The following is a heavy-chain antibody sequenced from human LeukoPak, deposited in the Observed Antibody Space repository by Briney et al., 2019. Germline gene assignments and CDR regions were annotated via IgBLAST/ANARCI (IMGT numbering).Heavy chain of an antibody. CDR1: GFTFSSYS. CDR2: ISGSGGST. J-gene: IGHJ4*02. V-gene: IGHV3-23*01. D-gene: IGHD3-22*01. CDR3: AKIVVYYYDSSGYDGGYY. Sequence: GRSLRLSCAASGFTFSSYSMNWVRQAPGKGLEWVSAISGSGGSTYYADSVKGRFTISRDNSKNTLYLQMNSLRAEDTAVYYCAKIVVYYYDSSGYDGGYYWGQGTLVTVSS.